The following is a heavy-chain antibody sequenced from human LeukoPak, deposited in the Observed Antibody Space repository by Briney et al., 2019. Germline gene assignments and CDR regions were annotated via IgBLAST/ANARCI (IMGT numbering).Heavy chain of an antibody. V-gene: IGHV1-69*13. CDR2: IIPIFGTA. CDR1: GGTFSSYA. J-gene: IGHJ4*02. Sequence: ASVKVSCKASGGTFSSYAISWVRQAPGQGLEWMGGIIPIFGTANYAQKFQGRVTITADESTSTAYMELSSLRYEDTAVYYCARGTYWSPQEFDYWGQGTLVTVSS. D-gene: IGHD2-8*02. CDR3: ARGTYWSPQEFDY.